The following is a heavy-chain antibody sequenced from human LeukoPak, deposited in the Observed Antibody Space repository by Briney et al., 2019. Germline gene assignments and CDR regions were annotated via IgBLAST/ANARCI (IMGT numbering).Heavy chain of an antibody. J-gene: IGHJ3*02. CDR2: IYYSGST. CDR1: GGSISSYY. CDR3: ASAYYYDSSGYDAFDI. D-gene: IGHD3-22*01. V-gene: IGHV4-59*08. Sequence: SETLSLTCTVSGGSISSYYWGWIRQPPGKGLEWIGYIYYSGSTNYNPSLKSRVTISVDTSKNQFSLKLSSVTAADTAVYYCASAYYYDSSGYDAFDIWGQGTMVTVSS.